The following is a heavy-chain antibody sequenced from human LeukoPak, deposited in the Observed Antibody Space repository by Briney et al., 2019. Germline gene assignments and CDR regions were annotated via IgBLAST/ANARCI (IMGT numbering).Heavy chain of an antibody. D-gene: IGHD2-2*02. CDR1: GFTFSSYS. CDR2: ISSSSSTI. CDR3: ARGRAPPAIVVVPAAIGH. V-gene: IGHV3-48*04. J-gene: IGHJ4*02. Sequence: GSLRLSCAASGFTFSSYSTNWVRQAPGKGLEWVSYISSSSSTIYYADSVKGRFTISRDNAKNSLYLQMNSLRAEDTAVYYCARGRAPPAIVVVPAAIGHWGQGTLVTVSS.